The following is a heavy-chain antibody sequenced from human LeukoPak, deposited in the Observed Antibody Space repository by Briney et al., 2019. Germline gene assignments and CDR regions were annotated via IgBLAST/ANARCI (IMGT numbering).Heavy chain of an antibody. CDR2: ISYDGSNK. V-gene: IGHV3-30*18. J-gene: IGHJ4*02. CDR3: AKRSSSGWYNFEY. CDR1: GFTFSSYG. D-gene: IGHD6-19*01. Sequence: SGGSLRLSCAASGFTFSSYGMHWVRQAPGKGLEWVAVISYDGSNKYYADSVKGRFTISRDNSKNTLYLQMNSLRAEDTAVYYCAKRSSSGWYNFEYWGQGTLVTVSS.